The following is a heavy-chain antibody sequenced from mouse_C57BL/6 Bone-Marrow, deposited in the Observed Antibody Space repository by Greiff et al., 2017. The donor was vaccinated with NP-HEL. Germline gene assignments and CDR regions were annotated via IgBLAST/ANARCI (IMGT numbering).Heavy chain of an antibody. CDR2: IYPRSGNT. D-gene: IGHD2-3*01. J-gene: IGHJ2*01. CDR3: ARWLLQNY. CDR1: GYTFTSHG. Sequence: VKLQESGAELARPGASVKLSCKASGYTFTSHGISWVKQRTGQGLEWIGAIYPRSGNTYYNEKFKGKATLTADKSSSTAYMELRSLTSEDSAGYFCARWLLQNYWGQGTTLTVSS. V-gene: IGHV1-81*01.